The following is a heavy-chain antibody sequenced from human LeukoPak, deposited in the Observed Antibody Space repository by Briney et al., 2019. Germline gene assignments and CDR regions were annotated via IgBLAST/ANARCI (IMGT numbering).Heavy chain of an antibody. V-gene: IGHV3-23*01. J-gene: IGHJ3*01. CDR2: ISGSGGST. D-gene: IGHD4-23*01. Sequence: GGSLRLSCAASGFTFSSYAMSWVRQAPGKGLEWVSAISGSGGSTYYADSVKGRFTISRDNSKNTLYLQMTSLRAEDTAVYYCAKGDYGGNSAGYGFDVWGQGTMVTVSS. CDR3: AKGDYGGNSAGYGFDV. CDR1: GFTFSSYA.